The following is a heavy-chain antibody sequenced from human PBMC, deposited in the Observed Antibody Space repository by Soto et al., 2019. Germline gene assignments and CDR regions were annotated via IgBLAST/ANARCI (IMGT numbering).Heavy chain of an antibody. V-gene: IGHV4-59*01. Sequence: PSETLSLTCTFSGDFNNIYYWSWIRQPPGKGLEWIGFSYFSGRTNYNPSLKSRVTISVDTSKNQFSLKLSSVTAADTAVYYCARGHTGYAEFDYWGQGTLVTVSS. CDR2: SYFSGRT. D-gene: IGHD5-12*01. CDR3: ARGHTGYAEFDY. CDR1: GDFNNIYY. J-gene: IGHJ4*02.